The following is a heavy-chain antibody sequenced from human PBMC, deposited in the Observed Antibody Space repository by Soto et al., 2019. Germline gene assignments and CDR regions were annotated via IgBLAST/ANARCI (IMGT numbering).Heavy chain of an antibody. CDR1: GGTFSSYT. V-gene: IGHV1-69*08. J-gene: IGHJ6*02. D-gene: IGHD2-2*01. CDR2: IIPILGIA. Sequence: QVQLVQSGAEVKKPGASVKVSCKASGGTFSSYTISWVRQAPGQGLEWMGRIIPILGIANYAQKFQGRVTITADKSTSTAYMELSSLRSEDTAVYYCARDRGCSSTSCYEVRYYYYSGMDVWGQGTTVTVSS. CDR3: ARDRGCSSTSCYEVRYYYYSGMDV.